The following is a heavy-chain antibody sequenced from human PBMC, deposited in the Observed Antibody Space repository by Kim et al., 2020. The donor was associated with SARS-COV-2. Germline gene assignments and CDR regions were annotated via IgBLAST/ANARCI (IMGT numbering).Heavy chain of an antibody. CDR3: ARDGSSSSGWYPLYYFDY. CDR1: GFTFSSYW. V-gene: IGHV3-7*01. J-gene: IGHJ4*02. Sequence: GGSLRLSCAASGFTFSSYWMSWVRQAPGKGLEWVANIKQDGSEKYYVDSVKGRFTISRDNAKNSLYLQMNSLRAEDTAVYYCARDGSSSSGWYPLYYFDYWGQGTLVTVSS. CDR2: IKQDGSEK. D-gene: IGHD6-19*01.